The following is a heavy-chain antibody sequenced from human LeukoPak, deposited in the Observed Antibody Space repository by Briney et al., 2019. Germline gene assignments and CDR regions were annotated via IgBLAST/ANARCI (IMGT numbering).Heavy chain of an antibody. J-gene: IGHJ4*02. CDR3: ARVWTPSYYDSSGYPYYFDS. D-gene: IGHD3-22*01. Sequence: ASVKVSCKASGYTFTSDGISWVRQAPGQGREWRGWISAYNGNTNYAQKRQGRVTMTAATSTSTAYMELRSLRSDDTAVDYCARVWTPSYYDSSGYPYYFDSWGQGTLVTVSS. CDR1: GYTFTSDG. CDR2: ISAYNGNT. V-gene: IGHV1-18*01.